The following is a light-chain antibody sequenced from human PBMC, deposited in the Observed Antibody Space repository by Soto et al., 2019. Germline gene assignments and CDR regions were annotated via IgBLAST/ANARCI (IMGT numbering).Light chain of an antibody. V-gene: IGKV3-11*01. J-gene: IGKJ1*01. CDR1: QSVSSY. Sequence: EIVLTQSPSTLSLSAGERATLSCRASQSVSSYLAWYQQKPGQAPRLLIYDASNRATGIPARFSGSGSGTDFTLTISSLKPEDFAVYYCQQRSNWPRTFGQGTKVDIK. CDR3: QQRSNWPRT. CDR2: DAS.